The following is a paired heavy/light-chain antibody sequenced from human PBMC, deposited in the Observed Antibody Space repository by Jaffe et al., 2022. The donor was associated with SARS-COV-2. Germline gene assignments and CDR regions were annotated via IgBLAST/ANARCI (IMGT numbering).Heavy chain of an antibody. CDR2: IAYSGGS. Sequence: QVQLQESGPGLVKPSETLSLTCTVSGGSVSSSSSFWGWIRQPPRGGLEWIGAIAYSGGSFYNPSLRSRVIISLDTSKNQLSLKLTSVTAADTAVYHCARGYYNSDRWYYFDYWGRGTLVTVSS. CDR3: ARGYYNSDRWYYFDY. V-gene: IGHV4-39*02. J-gene: IGHJ4*02. D-gene: IGHD6-25*01. CDR1: GGSVSSSSSF.
Light chain of an antibody. CDR1: QSVSTI. CDR2: GAS. J-gene: IGKJ3*01. V-gene: IGKV3-15*01. CDR3: QQYNKWPLT. Sequence: VVMTQSPATLSVSPGERATLSCRASQSVSTILAWYQHKPGQAPRLLIYGASTRATGVPARFSGSGSGTEFTLTISSLQSEDFAVYYCQQYNKWPLTFGPGTKVDLK.